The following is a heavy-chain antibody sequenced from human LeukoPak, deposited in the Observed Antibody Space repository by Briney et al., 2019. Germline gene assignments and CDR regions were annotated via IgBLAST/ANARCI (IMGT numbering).Heavy chain of an antibody. CDR1: GYSISSGYY. CDR2: IYHSGST. CDR3: ARVTPVRGVSNCFDP. Sequence: SETLSLTCAVSGYSISSGYYWGWIRQPPGKGLEWIGNIYHSGSTDYNPSLKSRLTISVDTSKNQFSLKLNSVTAADTAIYYCARVTPVRGVSNCFDPWGQGTLVTVPS. D-gene: IGHD3-10*01. J-gene: IGHJ5*02. V-gene: IGHV4-38-2*01.